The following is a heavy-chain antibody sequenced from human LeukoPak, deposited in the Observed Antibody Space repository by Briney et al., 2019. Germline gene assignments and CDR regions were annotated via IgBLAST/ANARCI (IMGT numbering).Heavy chain of an antibody. CDR2: IGTASDT. D-gene: IGHD1-1*01. V-gene: IGHV3-13*01. J-gene: IGHJ6*03. Sequence: GGSLRLSCAASGFTFSSFDMHWVRQPTGRGLEWVSTIGTASDTYYPGPVEGRFTLSRDNAKNSLYLQMNSLTAGDTAVYYCARGPPRGKYYYMDVWGKGNTVTVSS. CDR3: ARGPPRGKYYYMDV. CDR1: GFTFSSFD.